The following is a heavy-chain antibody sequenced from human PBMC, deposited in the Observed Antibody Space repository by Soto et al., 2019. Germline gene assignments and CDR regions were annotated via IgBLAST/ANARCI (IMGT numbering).Heavy chain of an antibody. Sequence: EVQLLESGGNLVQPGGSLRLSCAASGFSFSTYALTWVRQVPGKXLEWVSGISASGATTYYADSVKGRFTISRDNSKNTVFLHMTSLRAEDTALYYCAKWTXTVVEAALAGXAFDIWGQGTTVTVSS. CDR2: ISASGATT. D-gene: IGHD6-13*01. J-gene: IGHJ3*02. CDR3: AKWTXTVVEAALAGXAFDI. CDR1: GFSFSTYA. V-gene: IGHV3-23*01.